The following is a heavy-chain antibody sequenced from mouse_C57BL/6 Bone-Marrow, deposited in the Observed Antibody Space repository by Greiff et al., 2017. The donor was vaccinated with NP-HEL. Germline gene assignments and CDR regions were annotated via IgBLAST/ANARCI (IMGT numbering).Heavy chain of an antibody. CDR3: ARNETAQATWFAY. Sequence: QVQLQPSGPELVKPGASVKISCKASGYAFSSSWMNWVKPRPGTGLAWIGRLYPGDGDTTYNGKFKGKATLTADKSSSTAYMQLSSLTSEDSAVYFCARNETAQATWFAYWGQGTLVTVSA. J-gene: IGHJ3*01. CDR2: LYPGDGDT. CDR1: GYAFSSSW. D-gene: IGHD3-2*02. V-gene: IGHV1-82*01.